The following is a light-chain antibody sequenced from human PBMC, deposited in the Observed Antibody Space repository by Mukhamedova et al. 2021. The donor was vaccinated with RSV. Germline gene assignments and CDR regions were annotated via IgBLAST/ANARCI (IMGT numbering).Light chain of an antibody. CDR2: KAS. J-gene: IGKJ1*01. V-gene: IGKV1-5*03. CDR1: QGISTW. CDR3: QQYNTLWT. Sequence: QGISTWLAWYQQKPGKAPKLLIYKASNLESGVPSRFSGSGSGTEFTLTISSLQPDDFATYYCQQYNTLWTFGQGTQVEIK.